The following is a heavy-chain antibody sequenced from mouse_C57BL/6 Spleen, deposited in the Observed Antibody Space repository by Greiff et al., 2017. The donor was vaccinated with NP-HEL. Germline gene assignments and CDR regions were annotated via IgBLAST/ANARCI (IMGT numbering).Heavy chain of an antibody. J-gene: IGHJ1*03. CDR2: IYPGDGDT. D-gene: IGHD1-1*01. V-gene: IGHV1-80*01. CDR1: GYAFSSYW. Sequence: QVQLQQSGAELVKPGASVKISCKASGYAFSSYWMNWVKQRPGKGLEWIGQIYPGDGDTNYNGKFKGKATLTANKSSSTAYMQLSSLTSEDSAVYFCARGTTVGYFDVWGTGTTVTVSS. CDR3: ARGTTVGYFDV.